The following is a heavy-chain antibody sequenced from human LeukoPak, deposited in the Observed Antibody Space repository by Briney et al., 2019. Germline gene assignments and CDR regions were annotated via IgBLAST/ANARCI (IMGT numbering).Heavy chain of an antibody. CDR2: IYYSGST. V-gene: IGHV4-59*01. D-gene: IGHD2-2*01. J-gene: IGHJ4*02. CDR1: GGSISSYY. Sequence: PSETLSLTCTVSGGSISSYYWSWIRQPPGKGLEWIGYIYYSGSTNYNPSLKSRVTISVDTSKNQFSLKLSSVTAADTAVYYCARSVVPAADFDYWSQGTLVTVSS. CDR3: ARSVVPAADFDY.